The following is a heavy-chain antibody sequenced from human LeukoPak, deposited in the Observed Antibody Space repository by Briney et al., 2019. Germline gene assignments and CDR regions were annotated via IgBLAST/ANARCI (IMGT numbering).Heavy chain of an antibody. CDR3: AREGYYYANSHFDY. CDR2: IYYSGST. J-gene: IGHJ4*02. Sequence: PSETLSLTCTVSGGSISSYYWSWIRQPPGKGLEWIGYIYYSGSTNYNSSLKSRVTISVDTSKNQFSLKLSSVTAADTAVYYCAREGYYYANSHFDYWGQGTLVTVSS. V-gene: IGHV4-59*01. CDR1: GGSISSYY. D-gene: IGHD3-22*01.